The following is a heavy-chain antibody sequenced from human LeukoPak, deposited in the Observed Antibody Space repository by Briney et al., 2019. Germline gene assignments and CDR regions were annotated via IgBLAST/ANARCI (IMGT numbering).Heavy chain of an antibody. V-gene: IGHV4-4*07. D-gene: IGHD2-2*01. CDR1: GGSLSSYY. J-gene: IGHJ6*02. Sequence: PLETLPLTCTVPGGSLSSYYWSWIRQPAGKGLEWIGRIYTSGSTNYNPSLKSRVTMSVDTSKNQFSLNLSSVTAAHTAVYYCATGVVPAAMDEYYYYYGMDVWGQGTTVTVSS. CDR3: ATGVVPAAMDEYYYYYGMDV. CDR2: IYTSGST.